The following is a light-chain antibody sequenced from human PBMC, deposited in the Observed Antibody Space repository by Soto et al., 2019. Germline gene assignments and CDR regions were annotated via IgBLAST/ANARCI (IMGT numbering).Light chain of an antibody. V-gene: IGKV3-15*01. CDR3: QQYSTWPRT. Sequence: TVMTQSPATLSVSPGDTATLSCRASQSFTRSLAWYQQKPGQAPRLLIYGASTRATGIPARFSGSGSGTEFTLTISNLQSEDFAVYYCQQYSTWPRTFGQGTKVDI. CDR2: GAS. J-gene: IGKJ1*01. CDR1: QSFTRS.